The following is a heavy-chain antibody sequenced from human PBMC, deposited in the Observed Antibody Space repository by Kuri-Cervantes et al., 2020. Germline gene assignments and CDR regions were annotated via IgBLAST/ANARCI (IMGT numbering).Heavy chain of an antibody. CDR2: ISAYNGNT. CDR3: ASSRGATQYYYYYYGMDV. J-gene: IGHJ6*02. V-gene: IGHV1-18*01. CDR1: GYTFTSYG. Sequence: ASVKVSCKASGYTFTSYGISWVRQAPGQGLEWMGWISAYNGNTNYAQKLQGRVTMTTDTSTSTAYMELRSLRSDDTAVYYCASSRGATQYYYYYYGMDVWAQGTTVTVSS. D-gene: IGHD1-26*01.